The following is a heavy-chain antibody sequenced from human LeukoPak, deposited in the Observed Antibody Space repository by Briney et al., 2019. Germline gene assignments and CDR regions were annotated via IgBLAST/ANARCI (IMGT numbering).Heavy chain of an antibody. CDR1: GVSISSGGYY. CDR3: ARTDSSGYYFDY. V-gene: IGHV4-31*03. Sequence: SETLSLTCTVSGVSISSGGYYWSWLRQHPGKGLEWIGYIYYSGSTYYNPSLRSRLTISGDTSKNQFSLKVSSVTAADTAVYYCARTDSSGYYFDYWGQGTLVTVSS. CDR2: IYYSGST. J-gene: IGHJ4*02. D-gene: IGHD3-22*01.